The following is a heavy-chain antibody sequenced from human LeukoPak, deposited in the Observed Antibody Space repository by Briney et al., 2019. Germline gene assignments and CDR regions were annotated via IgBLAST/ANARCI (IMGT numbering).Heavy chain of an antibody. CDR1: GYTFTSYY. CDR2: IYPRDGST. V-gene: IGHV1-46*01. Sequence: GASVKVSCKASGYTFTSYYIHWVRQAPGQGLEWMGMIYPRDGSTSYAQNFQGRVTVTRDTSTSTVHMELSGLRSEDTAVYYRARDQEGFDYGAQGPLVTVSS. CDR3: ARDQEGFDY. J-gene: IGHJ4*02.